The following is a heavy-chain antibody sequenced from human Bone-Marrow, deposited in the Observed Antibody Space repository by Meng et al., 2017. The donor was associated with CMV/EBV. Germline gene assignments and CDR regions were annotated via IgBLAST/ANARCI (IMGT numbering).Heavy chain of an antibody. CDR3: AKMAKYCSSTSCYHSGFDP. D-gene: IGHD2-2*01. J-gene: IGHJ5*02. Sequence: SVKVSCKASGGTFSSYAISWVRQAPGQGLEWMGGIIPIFGTANYAQKFQSRVTITTDESTSTAYMELSSLRSEDTAVYYCAKMAKYCSSTSCYHSGFDPWGQGTLVTVSS. CDR2: IIPIFGTA. V-gene: IGHV1-69*05. CDR1: GGTFSSYA.